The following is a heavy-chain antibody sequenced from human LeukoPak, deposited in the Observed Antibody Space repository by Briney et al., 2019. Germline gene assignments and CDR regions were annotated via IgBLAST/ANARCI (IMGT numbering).Heavy chain of an antibody. CDR3: ARVYGDYPSYFDL. Sequence: PSQTLSLTCTVSGDSIRSGGYYWSWVRQHPWKGLEWIGYIYYSGRTYYNTSLKSRLTISADTSKNQFSLKMSSVTAADTAVYYCARVYGDYPSYFDLWGQGTLVAVSS. V-gene: IGHV4-31*03. CDR2: IYYSGRT. J-gene: IGHJ4*02. D-gene: IGHD4-17*01. CDR1: GDSIRSGGYY.